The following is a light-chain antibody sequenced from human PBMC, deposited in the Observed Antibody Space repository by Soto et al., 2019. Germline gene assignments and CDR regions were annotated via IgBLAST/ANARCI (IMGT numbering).Light chain of an antibody. V-gene: IGKV1-33*01. CDR2: DAS. CDR1: QDISNY. J-gene: IGKJ1*01. CDR3: QQYDGLPT. Sequence: IQMTQSPSSLSASVGDRVTITCQASQDISNYLNWYQQKPGKAPKVLIYDASNLGTGVPSRFSGSGSGTDFTFSISSLQPEDVATYYCQQYDGLPTFGQGTKV.